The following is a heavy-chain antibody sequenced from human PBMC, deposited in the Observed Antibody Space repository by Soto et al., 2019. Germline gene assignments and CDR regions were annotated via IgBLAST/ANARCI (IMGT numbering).Heavy chain of an antibody. J-gene: IGHJ4*02. V-gene: IGHV4-34*01. CDR1: GGSFSGYY. Sequence: QVQLQQWGAGLLKPSETLSLTCAVSGGSFSGYYWSWIRQPPGTGLEWIGEMNDSGSTKYNASLESRVAISVATSKGHFSLTLTSVTAADTAVYYCASPRWNYIYWGQGTLVAVSS. CDR3: ASPRWNYIY. D-gene: IGHD1-7*01. CDR2: MNDSGST.